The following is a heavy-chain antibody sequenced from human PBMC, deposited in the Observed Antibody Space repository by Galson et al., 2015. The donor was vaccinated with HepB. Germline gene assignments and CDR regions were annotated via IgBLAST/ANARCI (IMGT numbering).Heavy chain of an antibody. CDR3: TSNNFGHNSFDY. J-gene: IGHJ4*02. CDR1: GFTFSNAW. Sequence: SLRLSCAASGFTFSNAWMSWVRQAPGKGLEWVGRIKSKTDGGTTDYAAPVKGRFTISRDDSKTTLYLQMDSLKTEDTAVYFCTSNNFGHNSFDYWGQGTLVTVSS. V-gene: IGHV3-15*01. D-gene: IGHD1-1*01. CDR2: IKSKTDGGTT.